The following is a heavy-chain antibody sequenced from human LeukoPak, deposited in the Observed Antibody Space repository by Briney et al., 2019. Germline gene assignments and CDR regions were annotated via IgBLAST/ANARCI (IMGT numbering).Heavy chain of an antibody. V-gene: IGHV3-23*01. CDR1: GFTFSSYW. CDR2: ISGSGGST. D-gene: IGHD3-10*02. CDR3: AELGITMIGGV. J-gene: IGHJ6*04. Sequence: GGSLRLSCAASGFTFSSYWMSWVRQAPGKELEWVSAISGSGGSTYYADSVKGRFTISRDNAKNSLYLQMNSLRAEDTAVYYCAELGITMIGGVWGKGTTVTISS.